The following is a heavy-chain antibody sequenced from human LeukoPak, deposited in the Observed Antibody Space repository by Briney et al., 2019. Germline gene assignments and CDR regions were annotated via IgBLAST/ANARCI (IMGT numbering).Heavy chain of an antibody. CDR1: GGSFSAYY. D-gene: IGHD3-10*01. CDR3: ARDPSSEFDY. CDR2: INHSGST. Sequence: SETLSLTCAVYGGSFSAYYWSWIRQPPGKGLEWIGEINHSGSTNYNPSLKSRVTISVDKSKDQFSLRLSSVTAADTAVYYCARDPSSEFDYWGQGTLVTVSS. V-gene: IGHV4-34*01. J-gene: IGHJ4*02.